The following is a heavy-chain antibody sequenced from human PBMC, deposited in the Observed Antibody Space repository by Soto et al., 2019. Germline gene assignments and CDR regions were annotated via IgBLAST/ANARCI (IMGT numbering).Heavy chain of an antibody. CDR1: GFTFSSYS. Sequence: EVQLVESGGGLVKPGGSLRLSCAASGFTFSSYSMNWVRQAPGKELEWVSSISSSSSYIYYADSVKGRFTISRDNAKNSLYLQMNSLRAEDTAVYYCARVSEYYDILTGYSTPYYYYYYMDVWGKGTTVTVSS. J-gene: IGHJ6*03. CDR3: ARVSEYYDILTGYSTPYYYYYYMDV. D-gene: IGHD3-9*01. V-gene: IGHV3-21*01. CDR2: ISSSSSYI.